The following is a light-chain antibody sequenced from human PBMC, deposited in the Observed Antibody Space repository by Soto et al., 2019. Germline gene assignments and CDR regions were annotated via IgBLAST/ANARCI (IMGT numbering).Light chain of an antibody. Sequence: DVQMTQSPSTLSASVGDRVTITCRASQSISRWLAWYQQKPGKPPKLLIYGASSRATGIPDRFSGSGSGTGFTLTINRLEPEDFAVYYCQQYGSSPNTFGQGTRLEIK. CDR1: QSISRW. CDR2: GAS. V-gene: IGKV1-5*01. J-gene: IGKJ5*01. CDR3: QQYGSSPNT.